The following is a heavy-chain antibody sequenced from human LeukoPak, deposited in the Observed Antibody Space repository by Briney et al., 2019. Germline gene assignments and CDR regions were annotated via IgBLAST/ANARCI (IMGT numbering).Heavy chain of an antibody. CDR3: ARHELGINYYYGMDV. CDR2: ISYSGIT. CDR1: GDSISSYY. J-gene: IGHJ6*02. V-gene: IGHV4-59*08. Sequence: NASETLSLTCTVSGDSISSYYWSWLRQPPGKGLEWVGYISYSGITNYNPSLKSRVTISVDTSKNQFSLKLNSVTVADAAVYYCARHELGINYYYGMDVWGQGTTVTVS. D-gene: IGHD1-26*01.